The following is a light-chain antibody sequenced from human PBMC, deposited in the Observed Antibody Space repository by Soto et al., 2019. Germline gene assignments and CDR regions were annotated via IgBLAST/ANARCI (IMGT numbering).Light chain of an antibody. CDR3: QQIYSTPPIT. Sequence: DIQMTQSPSSLSASVGDRVTITCRASQSISSYLHWYQQKPGKAPKLLIYAASSLQSGVPSRFSGSRSGTDFTLTISSLQPEDFATYYCQQIYSTPPITFGQGTRLEIK. J-gene: IGKJ5*01. CDR2: AAS. V-gene: IGKV1-39*01. CDR1: QSISSY.